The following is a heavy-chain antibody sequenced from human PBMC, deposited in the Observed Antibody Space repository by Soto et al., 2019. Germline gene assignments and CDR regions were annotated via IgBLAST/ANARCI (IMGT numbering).Heavy chain of an antibody. J-gene: IGHJ6*02. Sequence: QVQLVQSGAEVKKPGSSVKVSCKASGGTFSSYAISWVRQAPGQGLEWMGGIIRIFGTANYAQKFQGRVTITADESTSTAYMELSSLRSQDTAVYYCPRNGYCVSTSCYSDYYSGMDVWGQGTTVTVSS. CDR2: IIRIFGTA. V-gene: IGHV1-69*12. CDR1: GGTFSSYA. CDR3: PRNGYCVSTSCYSDYYSGMDV. D-gene: IGHD2-2*02.